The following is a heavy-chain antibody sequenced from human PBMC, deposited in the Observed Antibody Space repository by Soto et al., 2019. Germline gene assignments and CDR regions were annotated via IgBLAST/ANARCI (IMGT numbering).Heavy chain of an antibody. D-gene: IGHD3-16*02. J-gene: IGHJ4*02. CDR1: GYTFTRYG. V-gene: IGHV1-18*04. Sequence: QVQLVQSGAEVKKPGASVKVSCKASGYTFTRYGISWVRQAPGQGLEWMGWINLNNGKTDYQRRLQGRVTMTTDTYTTTVYMELRNLRPDDTAMYYRARDPPGLYQFDYWGQGTLVTVSS. CDR2: INLNNGKT. CDR3: ARDPPGLYQFDY.